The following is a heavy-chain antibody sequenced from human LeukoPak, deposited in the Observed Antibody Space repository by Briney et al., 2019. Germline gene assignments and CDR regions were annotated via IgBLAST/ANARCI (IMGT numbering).Heavy chain of an antibody. Sequence: GGSLRLSCAASGFTFSSYWMHWVRQAPGKGLVWVSRINSDGSSTSYADSVKGRFTISRDNAMNTLYLQMNSLRAEDTAVYYCAMVRGYYYHGLDVWGQGTTVTVSS. CDR2: INSDGSST. J-gene: IGHJ6*02. V-gene: IGHV3-74*01. D-gene: IGHD3-10*01. CDR3: AMVRGYYYHGLDV. CDR1: GFTFSSYW.